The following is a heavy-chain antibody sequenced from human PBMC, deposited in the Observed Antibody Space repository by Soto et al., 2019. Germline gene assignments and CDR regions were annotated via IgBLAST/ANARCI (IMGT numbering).Heavy chain of an antibody. J-gene: IGHJ4*02. CDR1: GGTLSSFINYP. CDR2: IVPNVGTV. V-gene: IGHV1-69*06. D-gene: IGHD3-3*01. CDR3: ARRDTSGFLRYFDN. Sequence: QMQLVQSGAEVKKPGSSVKVSCKASGGTLSSFINYPINWVRQAPGQGLEWMGGIVPNVGTVNYAQKFQGRVTITPDKSTGTAYMELSSLRSEDTALYYCARRDTSGFLRYFDNWGQGTLVTVSS.